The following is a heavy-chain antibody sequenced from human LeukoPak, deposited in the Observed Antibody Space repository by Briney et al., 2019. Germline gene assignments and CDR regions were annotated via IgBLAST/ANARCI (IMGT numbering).Heavy chain of an antibody. CDR3: ARVYELRFLDGLPKGYYFDY. CDR2: ISTFKDHT. D-gene: IGHD3-3*01. Sequence: ASMRVSCKASGYSFKMYGIIWVRQAPGQGLEWVGWISTFKDHTVYAQNFQGRVTMTTDTSASTAFMELRSLRADDTAVYYCARVYELRFLDGLPKGYYFDYWGQGTLVTVSS. J-gene: IGHJ4*02. V-gene: IGHV1-18*01. CDR1: GYSFKMYG.